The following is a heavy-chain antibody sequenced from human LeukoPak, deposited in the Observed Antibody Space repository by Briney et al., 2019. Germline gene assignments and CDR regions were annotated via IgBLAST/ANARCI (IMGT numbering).Heavy chain of an antibody. V-gene: IGHV1-2*02. D-gene: IGHD5-24*01. CDR2: INPHGGA. Sequence: GASVKVSCKASGYTFTSYAMHWVRQAPGQRLEWMGWINPHGGANYAQKFQGRVTMTGDTSINTVYMDLSSLRSDDTAVYYCARGPRGDFDYWGQGSLVTVSS. CDR3: ARGPRGDFDY. J-gene: IGHJ4*02. CDR1: GYTFTSYA.